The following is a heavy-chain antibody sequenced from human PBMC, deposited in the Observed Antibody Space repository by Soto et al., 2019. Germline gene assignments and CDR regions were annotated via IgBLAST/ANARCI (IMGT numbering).Heavy chain of an antibody. CDR3: ARESEDLTSNFDY. CDR2: ISSTTNYI. V-gene: IGHV3-21*06. J-gene: IGHJ4*02. CDR1: GFTFTRYS. Sequence: EGSLRLSCAASGFTFTRYSMNWVRQAPGKGLEWVSSISSTTNYIYYGDSMKGRFTISRDNAKNSLYLEMNSLRAEDTAVYYCARESEDLTSNFDYWGQGTLVTVSS.